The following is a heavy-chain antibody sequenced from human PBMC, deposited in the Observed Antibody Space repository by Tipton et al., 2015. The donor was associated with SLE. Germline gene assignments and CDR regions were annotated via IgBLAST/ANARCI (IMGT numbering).Heavy chain of an antibody. CDR3: ARNYDVWSGSLDY. J-gene: IGHJ4*02. D-gene: IGHD3-3*01. Sequence: SLRLSCAASGFTVSSNYMSWVRQAPGKGLEWVSVIYSGGSTYYADSVKGRFTISRDNAKNSLYLRMNSLRAEDTAVYYCARNYDVWSGSLDYWGQGTLVTVSS. CDR2: IYSGGST. V-gene: IGHV3-53*01. CDR1: GFTVSSNY.